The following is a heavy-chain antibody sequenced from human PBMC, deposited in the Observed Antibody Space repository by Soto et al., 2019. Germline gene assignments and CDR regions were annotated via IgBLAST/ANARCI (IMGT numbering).Heavy chain of an antibody. J-gene: IGHJ4*02. D-gene: IGHD3-22*01. Sequence: PGGSLRLSCAASGFTFSDYYMSWIRQAPGKGLEWVSYISSSGSTIYYADSVKGRFTISRDNSKNTLYLQMNSLRAEDTAVYYCAKGRSIFYDSSGYILDYWGQGTLVTVSS. V-gene: IGHV3-11*01. CDR3: AKGRSIFYDSSGYILDY. CDR1: GFTFSDYY. CDR2: ISSSGSTI.